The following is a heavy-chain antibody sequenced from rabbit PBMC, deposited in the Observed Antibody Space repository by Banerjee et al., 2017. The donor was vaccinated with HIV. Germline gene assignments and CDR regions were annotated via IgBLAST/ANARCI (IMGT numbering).Heavy chain of an antibody. CDR2: IYGDSATLT. CDR1: GFDLSSYYH. CDR3: ARDYYDGSNYWGFNL. J-gene: IGHJ4*01. V-gene: IGHV1S45*01. D-gene: IGHD8-1*01. Sequence: QEQLEESGGGLVKPEGSLTLTCKASGFDLSSYYHICWVRQAPGKGPEWIACIYGDSATLTFYATWAKGRFTISGISSTTVTLQMTSLTAADTATYFCARDYYDGSNYWGFNLWGPGTLVTVS.